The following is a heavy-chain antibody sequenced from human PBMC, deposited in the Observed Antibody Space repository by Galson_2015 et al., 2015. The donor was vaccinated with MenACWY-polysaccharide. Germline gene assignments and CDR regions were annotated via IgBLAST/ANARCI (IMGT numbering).Heavy chain of an antibody. J-gene: IGHJ4*02. CDR1: GFTFSNYA. Sequence: SLRLSCAASGFTFSNYAMSWVRQAPGKGPEWVSALSGSGDSTYYSDSVKGRLTISRDNSKNTLYLQMNILRVEDTAVYYCAIPALRCSAWCSRGCYFDYWGQGTLVTVSS. CDR3: AIPALRCSAWCSRGCYFDY. CDR2: LSGSGDST. V-gene: IGHV3-23*01. D-gene: IGHD6-19*01.